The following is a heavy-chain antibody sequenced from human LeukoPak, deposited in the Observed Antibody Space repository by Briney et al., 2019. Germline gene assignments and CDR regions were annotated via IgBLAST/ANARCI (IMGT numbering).Heavy chain of an antibody. CDR3: ARDRGAASPLWVDP. CDR1: GFIFSSYW. V-gene: IGHV3-7*05. D-gene: IGHD6-13*01. Sequence: GGSLRLSCAASGFIFSSYWMSWVRQAPGKGLEWVANMKEDGSVKNYVDSVKGRFIISRDNAKNSLYLQMNSLRAEDTAVYYCARDRGAASPLWVDPWGQGTLVTVSS. J-gene: IGHJ5*02. CDR2: MKEDGSVK.